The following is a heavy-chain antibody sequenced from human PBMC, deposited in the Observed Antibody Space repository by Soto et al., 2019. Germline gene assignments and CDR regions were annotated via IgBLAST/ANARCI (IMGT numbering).Heavy chain of an antibody. CDR1: GGSISSSSYY. Sequence: PSETLSLTCTVSGGSISSSSYYWGWIRQPPGKGLEWIGSIYYSGNTYYNPSLKSRVTISVDTSKNQFSLKLSSVTAADTAVYYCAREGGTYYYGMDVWGQGTTVTVS. CDR3: AREGGTYYYGMDV. CDR2: IYYSGNT. J-gene: IGHJ6*02. D-gene: IGHD2-15*01. V-gene: IGHV4-39*07.